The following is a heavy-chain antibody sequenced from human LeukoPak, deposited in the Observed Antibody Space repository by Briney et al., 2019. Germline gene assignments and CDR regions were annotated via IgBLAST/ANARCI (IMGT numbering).Heavy chain of an antibody. CDR3: ARDLPPYYFDY. CDR1: GGIFSSYA. V-gene: IGHV1-69*04. J-gene: IGHJ4*02. Sequence: SSVKVSCKASGGIFSSYAISWVRQARGQGLEWMGRIIPILGIANYAQKFQGRVTITADKSTSTAYMDLSSLRSEDTAVYYCARDLPPYYFDYWGQGTLVTVSS. CDR2: IIPILGIA.